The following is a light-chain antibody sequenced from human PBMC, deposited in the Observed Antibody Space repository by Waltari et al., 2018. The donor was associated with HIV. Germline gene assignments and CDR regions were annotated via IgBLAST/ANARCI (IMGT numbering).Light chain of an antibody. CDR1: QGIGND. CDR3: LQDYNYPRT. V-gene: IGKV1-6*01. J-gene: IGKJ1*01. CDR2: AAS. Sequence: AIQMTQSPSSLSASVGDKISITCRASQGIGNDFSWYHQKSARAPKLLIYAASRLPSGVPSRFSGSGSGTDVTLTIISLQPEDFATYYCLQDYNYPRTFGQGTAVEIK.